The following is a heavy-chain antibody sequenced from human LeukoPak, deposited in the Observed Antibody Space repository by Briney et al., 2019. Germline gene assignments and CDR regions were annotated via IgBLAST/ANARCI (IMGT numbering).Heavy chain of an antibody. D-gene: IGHD3-22*01. CDR2: FYPEDGET. V-gene: IGHV1-24*01. CDR1: GHTLTELS. CDR3: ATGVLYYYDSSGYYYPDDAFDI. J-gene: IGHJ3*02. Sequence: GASVKVSCKVSGHTLTELSMHWLRQAPGKGLEWMGGFYPEDGETIYAQKFQGRVTMTEDTSTDTAYMELSSLRSEDTAVYYCATGVLYYYDSSGYYYPDDAFDIWGQGTMVTVSS.